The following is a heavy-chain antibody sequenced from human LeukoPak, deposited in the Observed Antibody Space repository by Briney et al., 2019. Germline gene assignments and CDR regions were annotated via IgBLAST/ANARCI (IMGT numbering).Heavy chain of an antibody. CDR2: INPNSGGT. Sequence: ASVKVSCKASGYTFTGYYMHWVRQAPGQGLEWMGWINPNSGGTNYAQKFQGRVTMTRDTSISTAYMELSRLRSDDTAVYYCAESRGGGGVVIMRYDAFDIWGQGTMVTVSS. CDR3: AESRGGGGVVIMRYDAFDI. D-gene: IGHD3-3*01. V-gene: IGHV1-2*02. J-gene: IGHJ3*02. CDR1: GYTFTGYY.